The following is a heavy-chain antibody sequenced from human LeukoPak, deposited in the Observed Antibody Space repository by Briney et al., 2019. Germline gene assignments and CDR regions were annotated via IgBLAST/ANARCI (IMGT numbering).Heavy chain of an antibody. CDR1: GYSISSGYY. J-gene: IGHJ6*03. CDR2: IYHSGNT. V-gene: IGHV4-38-2*01. CDR3: ASTPTVYYYYMDV. Sequence: SETLSLTCAVSGYSISSGYYWGWIRQPPGKGLEWIGSIYHSGNTYYNPSLKSRVTISVDMSKNQFSLKLSSVTAADTAMYYCASTPTVYYYYMDVWGKGTTVTVSS. D-gene: IGHD1-14*01.